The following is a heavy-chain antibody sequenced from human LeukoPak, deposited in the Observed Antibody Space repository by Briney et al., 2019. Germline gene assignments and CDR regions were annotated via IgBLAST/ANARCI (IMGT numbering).Heavy chain of an antibody. J-gene: IGHJ4*02. CDR3: ARGKGGNSWPDSFDY. CDR2: ISYSSTYI. V-gene: IGHV3-21*06. CDR1: GFTFSDSI. D-gene: IGHD6-13*01. Sequence: PGGSLRLSCAASGFTFSDSIMNWVRQAPGKGLEWVSSISYSSTYIFSADSVKGRFTISRDNAKNSLYLQMNSLRAEDTAVYYCARGKGGNSWPDSFDYWGQGTLVTVSS.